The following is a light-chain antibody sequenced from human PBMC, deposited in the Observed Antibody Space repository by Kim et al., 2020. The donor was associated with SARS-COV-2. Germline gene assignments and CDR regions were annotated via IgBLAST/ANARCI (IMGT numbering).Light chain of an antibody. CDR3: QQPINWPT. Sequence: EIVLTQSPATLSLSPGERATLSCRASQSVNNYLAWYQKKPGQAPMLLIFDASNMATGIPARFSGSGSGTDCTLTISSQEPEDFAVYYCQQPINWPTFGGGTKA. CDR2: DAS. CDR1: QSVNNY. J-gene: IGKJ4*01. V-gene: IGKV3-11*01.